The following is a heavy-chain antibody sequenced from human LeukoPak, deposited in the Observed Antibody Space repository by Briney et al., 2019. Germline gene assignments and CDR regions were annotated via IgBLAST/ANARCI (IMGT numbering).Heavy chain of an antibody. D-gene: IGHD6-13*01. CDR3: ASTSLAAAGSLNFDY. CDR2: IYYSGST. V-gene: IGHV4-59*08. J-gene: IGHJ4*02. CDR1: GGSISSYY. Sequence: SETLSLTCTGSGGSISSYYWSWTRQPPGKGLEWLGYIYYSGSTNYNPSLKSRVTISVDTSKNQFSLKLSSVTAADTAVYYCASTSLAAAGSLNFDYWGQGTLVTVSS.